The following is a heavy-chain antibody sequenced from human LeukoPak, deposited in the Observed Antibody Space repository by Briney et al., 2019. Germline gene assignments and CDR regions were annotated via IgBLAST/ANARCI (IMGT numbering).Heavy chain of an antibody. CDR2: ISYDGSNK. Sequence: GGSLGLSCAASGFTFSSYAMHWVRQAPGKGLEWVAVISYDGSNKYYADSVKGRFTISRDNSKNTLYLQMNSLRAEDTAVYYCARDQLRYFDWLKDGMDVWGQGTTVTVSS. J-gene: IGHJ6*02. CDR3: ARDQLRYFDWLKDGMDV. D-gene: IGHD3-9*01. CDR1: GFTFSSYA. V-gene: IGHV3-30-3*01.